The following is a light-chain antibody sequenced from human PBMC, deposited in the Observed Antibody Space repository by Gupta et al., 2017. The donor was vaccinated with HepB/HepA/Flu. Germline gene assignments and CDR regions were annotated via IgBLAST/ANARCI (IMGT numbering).Light chain of an antibody. CDR1: SSNIGNNY. J-gene: IGLJ2*01. V-gene: IGLV1-47*01. Sequence: QSVLTQPPSASGTPGQRVTISCSGRSSNIGNNYVYWYQHLPGTAPNLLIYRHDQRPSGVPGRFSASKSGASASLAISGLRSEDEADYYCAAWDDSLSGWVFGGGTKLTVL. CDR2: RHD. CDR3: AAWDDSLSGWV.